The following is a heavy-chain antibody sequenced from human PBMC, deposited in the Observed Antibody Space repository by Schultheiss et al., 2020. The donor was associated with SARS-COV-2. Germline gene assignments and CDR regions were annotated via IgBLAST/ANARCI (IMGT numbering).Heavy chain of an antibody. V-gene: IGHV3-48*04. CDR2: ISDSGSTI. CDR1: GFTFSSYW. D-gene: IGHD3-10*01. Sequence: GGSLRLSCAASGFTFSSYWMHWVRQAPGKGLEWISYISDSGSTINYADSVKGRFTISRDNAKNSLYLQMNSLRAEDTAVYYCARARAPHPYGSGSYPLFDYWGQGTLVTVSS. CDR3: ARARAPHPYGSGSYPLFDY. J-gene: IGHJ4*02.